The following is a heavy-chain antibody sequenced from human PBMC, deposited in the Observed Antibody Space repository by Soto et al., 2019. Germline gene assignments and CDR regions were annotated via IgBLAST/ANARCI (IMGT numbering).Heavy chain of an antibody. V-gene: IGHV1-2*04. CDR2: INPNSGGT. CDR1: GYTFTGYY. Sequence: ASVKVSCKASGYTFTGYYMHWVRQAPGQGLEWMGWINPNSGGTNYAQKFQGWVTMTRDTSISTAYMELRSLRSDDTAVYYCARVRFLELARWFDPWGQGTLVTVSS. J-gene: IGHJ5*02. D-gene: IGHD3-3*01. CDR3: ARVRFLELARWFDP.